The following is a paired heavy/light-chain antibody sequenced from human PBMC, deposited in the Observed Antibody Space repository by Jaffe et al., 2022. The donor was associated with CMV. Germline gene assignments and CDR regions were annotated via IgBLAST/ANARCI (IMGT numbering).Light chain of an antibody. CDR2: AAS. CDR3: LQHNSYPLT. V-gene: IGKV1-17*03. CDR1: QGIRNY. J-gene: IGKJ4*01. Sequence: DIQMTQSPAVMSASVGDRVTITCRASQGIRNYLAWFQQKPGQVPKRLIYAASSLQSGVPSRFSGSGSGTEFTLTISSLQPEDFATYYCLQHNSYPLTFGGGTKVEIK.
Heavy chain of an antibody. CDR1: GGSFSRYY. Sequence: QVQLQQWGAGLLKPSETLSLTCAVSGGSFSRYYWAWIRQSPGKGLEWIGEINPSGSSRYNPSLKNRVTISVDSSENQFSLKLTSVTAADTAIYYCARGELCSGGSCYPWGRQTRPLPNDFSPTLDVWGQGTTVIVSS. J-gene: IGHJ6*02. CDR2: INPSGSS. CDR3: ARGELCSGGSCYPWGRQTRPLPNDFSPTLDV. V-gene: IGHV4-34*01. D-gene: IGHD2-15*01.